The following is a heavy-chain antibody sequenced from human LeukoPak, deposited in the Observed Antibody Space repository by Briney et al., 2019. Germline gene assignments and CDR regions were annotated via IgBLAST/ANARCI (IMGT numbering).Heavy chain of an antibody. Sequence: GGSLRLSCAASGFTSSSYAMHWVRQAPGKGLEWVAVISYDGSNKYYADSVKGRFTISRDNAKNSLYLQMNSLRATDTAVYYCARGDHASGFDPWGQGTLVTVSS. V-gene: IGHV3-30*14. CDR3: ARGDHASGFDP. J-gene: IGHJ5*02. CDR1: GFTSSSYA. CDR2: ISYDGSNK. D-gene: IGHD1-14*01.